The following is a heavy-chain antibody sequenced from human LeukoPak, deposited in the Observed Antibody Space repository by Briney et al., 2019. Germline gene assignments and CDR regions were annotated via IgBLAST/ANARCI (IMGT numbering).Heavy chain of an antibody. V-gene: IGHV4-34*01. CDR1: GGSFSGYY. CDR3: ARGRAFFD. D-gene: IGHD3-3*02. CDR2: INQSGST. J-gene: IGHJ4*02. Sequence: SETLSLTCAVYGGSFSGYYWNWIRQPPGKGLEWIGEINQSGSTNYNPSLKSRATISFDTSKNQFSLKLSSVTAADTAVYYCARGRAFFDWGQGTLVTVSS.